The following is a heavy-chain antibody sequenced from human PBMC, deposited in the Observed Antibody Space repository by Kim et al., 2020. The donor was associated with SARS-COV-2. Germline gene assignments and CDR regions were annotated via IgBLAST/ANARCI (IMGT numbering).Heavy chain of an antibody. Sequence: ASVKVSCKASGYTFTSYAIHWVRQAPGQRLEWMGWINPGNGYTKYSQKFQGRVTIARDPSASTAYMELSSLRSEDTAVYYCASQKRAGGATTGDLDYWGQGTLVTVSS. CDR3: ASQKRAGGATTGDLDY. CDR2: INPGNGYT. CDR1: GYTFTSYA. D-gene: IGHD1-26*01. J-gene: IGHJ4*02. V-gene: IGHV1-3*01.